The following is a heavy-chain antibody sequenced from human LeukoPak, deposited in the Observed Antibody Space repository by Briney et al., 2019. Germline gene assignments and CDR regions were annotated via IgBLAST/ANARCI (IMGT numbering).Heavy chain of an antibody. CDR1: GFTLSSSA. D-gene: IGHD6-19*01. Sequence: GGSLRLSCAASGFTLSSSAAMHWFRQAPGKGLEWLAAVSPDGISKYFVDSVKDRFAISSDISENALYLEMNSLRLEDTAVYYCARGTYSSGRCDVFDIWGQGTMVTVSS. CDR2: VSPDGISK. J-gene: IGHJ3*02. V-gene: IGHV3-30*09. CDR3: ARGTYSSGRCDVFDI.